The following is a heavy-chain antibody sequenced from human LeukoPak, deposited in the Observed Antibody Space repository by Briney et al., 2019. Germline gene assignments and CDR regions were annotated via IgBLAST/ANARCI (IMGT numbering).Heavy chain of an antibody. Sequence: TGGSLRLSCAASGITGYSMHWVRQAPGKGLEWVCSISSSSNYIYCADSVKGRFTISRDNAKNSLYLQMNSLRAEDTAVYYCAELGITMIGGVWGKGTTVTISS. CDR1: GITGYS. CDR3: AELGITMIGGV. D-gene: IGHD3-10*02. V-gene: IGHV3-21*01. CDR2: ISSSSNYI. J-gene: IGHJ6*04.